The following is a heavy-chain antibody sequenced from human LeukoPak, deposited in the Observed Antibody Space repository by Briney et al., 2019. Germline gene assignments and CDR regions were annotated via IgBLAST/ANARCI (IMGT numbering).Heavy chain of an antibody. CDR3: ARADSSGYYPRPFDY. CDR2: IYTSGST. CDR1: GGSISSGSYY. D-gene: IGHD3-22*01. Sequence: PSETLSLTCTVSGGSISSGSYYWSWIRQPAGKGLEWIGRIYTSGSTNYNPSLKSRVTISVDTSKNQFSLKLSSVTAADTAVYYCARADSSGYYPRPFDYLGQGTLVTVSS. V-gene: IGHV4-61*02. J-gene: IGHJ4*02.